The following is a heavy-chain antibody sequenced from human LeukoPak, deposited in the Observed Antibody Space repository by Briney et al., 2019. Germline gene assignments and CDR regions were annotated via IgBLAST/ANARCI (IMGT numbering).Heavy chain of an antibody. Sequence: SETLSLTCTVSGGSISSSSYYWGWIRQPPGKGLEWIVSIYYSGSTYYNPSLKSRVTISVDTSKNQFSLKLSSVTAADTAVYYCARTDYSNANVGFDYWGQGTLVTVSS. CDR3: ARTDYSNANVGFDY. D-gene: IGHD4-4*01. J-gene: IGHJ4*02. V-gene: IGHV4-39*01. CDR2: IYYSGST. CDR1: GGSISSSSYY.